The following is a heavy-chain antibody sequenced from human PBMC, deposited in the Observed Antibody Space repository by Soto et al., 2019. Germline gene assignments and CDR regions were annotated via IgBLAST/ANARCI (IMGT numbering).Heavy chain of an antibody. CDR1: GGSVSSGDYY. Sequence: SSETLSLTSAVSGGSVSSGDYYWSWIRQPPGKGLEWIGFIYYTGSTSYNPSLKSRVTISMDTSKNQFSLKLTSVTAADTAVYYCASALYCSGGSCSFDPWGQGTLVTVSS. D-gene: IGHD2-15*01. J-gene: IGHJ5*02. V-gene: IGHV4-61*08. CDR3: ASALYCSGGSCSFDP. CDR2: IYYTGST.